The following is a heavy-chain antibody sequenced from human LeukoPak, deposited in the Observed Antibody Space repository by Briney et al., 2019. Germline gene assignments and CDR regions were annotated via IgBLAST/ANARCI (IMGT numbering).Heavy chain of an antibody. J-gene: IGHJ4*02. D-gene: IGHD3-10*01. V-gene: IGHV1-2*02. CDR2: INLNSGGT. Sequence: ASVEVSCKASGYTFTGYYMHWVRQAPGQGLEWMGWINLNSGGTNYAQKFQGGVTVTRDTSISTAYMELSRLRSDDTAVYFCARDPAVTSSGFPFDYWGQGTLVTVST. CDR1: GYTFTGYY. CDR3: ARDPAVTSSGFPFDY.